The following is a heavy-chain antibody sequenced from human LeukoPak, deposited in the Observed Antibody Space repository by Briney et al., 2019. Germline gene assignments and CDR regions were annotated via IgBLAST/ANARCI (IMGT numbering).Heavy chain of an antibody. V-gene: IGHV3-23*01. CDR1: GFTFSSYA. J-gene: IGHJ4*02. CDR2: ISISGGST. D-gene: IGHD3-22*01. CDR3: AKDPYYYDSSGYPKGFDY. Sequence: PGGSLRLSCAASGFTFSSYAMSWVRQAPGKGLEWVSIISISGGSTYYADSVKGRFTISRDNPKNTLYLQMNSLRAGDTAVYYCAKDPYYYDSSGYPKGFDYWGQGTLVTVSS.